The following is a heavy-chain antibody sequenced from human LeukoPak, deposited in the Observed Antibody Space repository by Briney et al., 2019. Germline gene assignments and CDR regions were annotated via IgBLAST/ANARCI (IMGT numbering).Heavy chain of an antibody. CDR1: GGTFSSYA. CDR3: ARSEYSSSSGSNYYYYYYMDV. Sequence: GASVKVSCKASGGTFSSYAISWVRQAPGQGLEWMGGIIPIFGTANYAQKFQGRVTITADKSTGTAYMELSSLRSEDTAVYYCARSEYSSSSGSNYYYYYYMDVWGKGATVTVSS. CDR2: IIPIFGTA. J-gene: IGHJ6*03. D-gene: IGHD6-6*01. V-gene: IGHV1-69*06.